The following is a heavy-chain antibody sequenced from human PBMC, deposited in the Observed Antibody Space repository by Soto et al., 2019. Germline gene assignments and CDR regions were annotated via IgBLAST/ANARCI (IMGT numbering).Heavy chain of an antibody. Sequence: PGGSLRLSCAASGFTVSRNYMPWVRQAPGKGLEYVSAISSNGGSTYYANSVKGRFTISRDNSKNTLYLQMGSLRAEDMAVYYCARGFGWLDYWGQGNMVTVSS. V-gene: IGHV3-64*01. D-gene: IGHD6-19*01. CDR3: ARGFGWLDY. CDR2: ISSNGGST. J-gene: IGHJ4*02. CDR1: GFTVSRNY.